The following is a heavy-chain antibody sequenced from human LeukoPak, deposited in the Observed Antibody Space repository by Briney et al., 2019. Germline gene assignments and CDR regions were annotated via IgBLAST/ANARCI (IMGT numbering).Heavy chain of an antibody. CDR2: FDPEDGET. CDR1: GYTLTELS. Sequence: ASVKVSCKVSGYTLTELSMHWVRQAPGKGLEWMGGFDPEDGETIYAQKFQGRVTMTEDTSTDTAYMELSSLRSEDTAVYYCATGCSGGSCSVTDYWGQGTLVTVSS. CDR3: ATGCSGGSCSVTDY. D-gene: IGHD2-15*01. J-gene: IGHJ4*02. V-gene: IGHV1-24*01.